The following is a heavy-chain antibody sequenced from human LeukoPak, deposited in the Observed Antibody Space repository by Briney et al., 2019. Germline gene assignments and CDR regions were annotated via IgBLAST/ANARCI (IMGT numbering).Heavy chain of an antibody. CDR2: IFGNGDTT. CDR1: GFTFNRYN. CDR3: AKRNTMVRGGPCFDY. Sequence: PGGSLRLSCAASGFTFNRYNMNWVRQAPGKGLEWVSIIFGNGDTTYYADSVKGRFTVSRDNSKDTLYLQMNDLRPDDTAIYYCAKRNTMVRGGPCFDYWGQGLLVTVSS. D-gene: IGHD3-10*01. J-gene: IGHJ4*02. V-gene: IGHV3-23*01.